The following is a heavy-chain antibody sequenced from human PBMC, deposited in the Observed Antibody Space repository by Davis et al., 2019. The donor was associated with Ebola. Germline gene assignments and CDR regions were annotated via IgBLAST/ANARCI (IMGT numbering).Heavy chain of an antibody. CDR3: ARQGARGGSYLLDY. D-gene: IGHD1-26*01. V-gene: IGHV4-38-2*02. Sequence: SETLSLTCSVSGSSISSGYYWGWIRQPPGKGPEWIGSIHHSGSTYYNPSLKSRVTISVDTSKNQFSLKLSSVTAADTAVYYCARQGARGGSYLLDYWGQGTLVTVSS. CDR2: IHHSGST. CDR1: GSSISSGYY. J-gene: IGHJ4*02.